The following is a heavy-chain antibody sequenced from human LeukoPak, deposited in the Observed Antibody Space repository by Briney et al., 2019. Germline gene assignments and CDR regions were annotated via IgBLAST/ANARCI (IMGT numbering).Heavy chain of an antibody. Sequence: ASVKVSCKASGYTFTSYYMHWVRQAPGQGLEWMGIINPSGGSTSYAQKFQGRVTMTRDMSTSTAYMELRSLRSDDTAVYYCARDGGSSSFERYYYYYMDVWGKGTTVTVSS. CDR2: INPSGGST. V-gene: IGHV1-46*01. J-gene: IGHJ6*03. CDR1: GYTFTSYY. CDR3: ARDGGSSSFERYYYYYMDV. D-gene: IGHD6-6*01.